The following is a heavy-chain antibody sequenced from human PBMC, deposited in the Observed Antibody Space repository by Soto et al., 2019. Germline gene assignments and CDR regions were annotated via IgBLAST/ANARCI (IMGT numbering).Heavy chain of an antibody. CDR1: GYTFTGHV. Sequence: QVQLVQSGAEVKKPGASVKLSCKTSGYTFTGHVVDWVRQAPGQGLEWMGWINSGNGNTKYSEKFQGRVTITRDTSARTAYMELNSLTSEDTAVYYCARGLTIFGVVIGYWGQGTLVTVSS. CDR3: ARGLTIFGVVIGY. V-gene: IGHV1-3*01. D-gene: IGHD3-3*01. J-gene: IGHJ4*02. CDR2: INSGNGNT.